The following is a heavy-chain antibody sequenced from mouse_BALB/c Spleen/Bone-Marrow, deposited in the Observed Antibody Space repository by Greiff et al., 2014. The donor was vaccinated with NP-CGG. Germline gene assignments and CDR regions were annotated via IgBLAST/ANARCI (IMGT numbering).Heavy chain of an antibody. CDR2: IWADGST. CDR3: ARITTATGAMDY. D-gene: IGHD1-2*01. J-gene: IGHJ4*01. Sequence: VQLQESGPGLVAPSQSLSITCTVSGFSLTSYGVHWVRQPPGKGLEWLGVIWADGSTNYNSALMSRLSIRKDNSKSQVFLKMNSLQTDVTAMYYCARITTATGAMDYWGQGTSVTVSS. CDR1: GFSLTSYG. V-gene: IGHV2-9*02.